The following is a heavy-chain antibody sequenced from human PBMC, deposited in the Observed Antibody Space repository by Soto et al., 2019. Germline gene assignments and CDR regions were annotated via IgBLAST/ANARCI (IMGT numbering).Heavy chain of an antibody. CDR2: INPNSGGT. V-gene: IGHV1-2*02. J-gene: IGHJ5*02. Sequence: VASVKVSCKVSGYTFTGYYMHWVRQAPGQGLEWMGWINPNSGGTNYAQKFQGRVTMTRDTSISTAYMELSRLRSDDTAVYYCARDPTYYYDSSGYYAGWFDPWGQGTLVTVSS. D-gene: IGHD3-22*01. CDR3: ARDPTYYYDSSGYYAGWFDP. CDR1: GYTFTGYY.